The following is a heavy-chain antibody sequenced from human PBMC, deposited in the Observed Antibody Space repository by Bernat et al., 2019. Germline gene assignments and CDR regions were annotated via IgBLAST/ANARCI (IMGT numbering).Heavy chain of an antibody. CDR3: AKERDSSNWYGGGFDY. CDR1: GFTFSIYS. CDR2: ISNDGRNK. D-gene: IGHD6-13*01. V-gene: IGHV3-30*18. Sequence: VQLVESGGDLVQPGGSLRLSCAASGFTFSIYSMHWVRQAPGKGLEWVAVISNDGRNKYYADSVKDRLTISRDNSQNTLYLQMNSLRVEDTAVYYCAKERDSSNWYGGGFDYWGQGTLVTVSS. J-gene: IGHJ4*02.